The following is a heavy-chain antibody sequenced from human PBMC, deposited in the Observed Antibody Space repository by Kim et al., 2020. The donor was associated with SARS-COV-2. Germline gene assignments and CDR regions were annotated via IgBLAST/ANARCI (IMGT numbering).Heavy chain of an antibody. V-gene: IGHV1-69*02. Sequence: AQKFQGRVTITADKSTSTAYMELSSLRSEDTAVYYCVIVGATTRRERFDYWGQGTLVTVSS. CDR3: VIVGATTRRERFDY. J-gene: IGHJ4*02. D-gene: IGHD1-26*01.